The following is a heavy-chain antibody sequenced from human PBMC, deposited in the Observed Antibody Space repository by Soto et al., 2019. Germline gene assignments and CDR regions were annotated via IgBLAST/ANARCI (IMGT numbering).Heavy chain of an antibody. D-gene: IGHD2-15*01. J-gene: IGHJ3*02. CDR2: IWYDGSNK. V-gene: IGHV3-33*01. CDR3: ARARYCSGGSCYSSAFDI. CDR1: GYTFTSYY. Sequence: SCKASGYTFTSYYMHWVRQAPGKGLEWVAVIWYDGSNKYYADSVKGRFTISRDNSKNTLYLQMNSLRAEDTAVYYCARARYCSGGSCYSSAFDIWGQGTMVTVSS.